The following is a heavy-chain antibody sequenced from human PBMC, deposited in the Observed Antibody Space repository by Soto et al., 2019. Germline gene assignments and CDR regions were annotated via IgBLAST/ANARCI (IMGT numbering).Heavy chain of an antibody. V-gene: IGHV1-69*01. D-gene: IGHD4-17*01. Sequence: QVQLVQSGAEVKKPGSSVKVSCKASGGTFSSYAISWVRQAPGQGLEWMGGIIPIFGTANYAQKFQGRVTITADESTSTAYMELSSVRSEDTAVYYCARGPTVVTPEGYYYYYGMDVWGQGTTVTVSS. CDR2: IIPIFGTA. CDR3: ARGPTVVTPEGYYYYYGMDV. J-gene: IGHJ6*02. CDR1: GGTFSSYA.